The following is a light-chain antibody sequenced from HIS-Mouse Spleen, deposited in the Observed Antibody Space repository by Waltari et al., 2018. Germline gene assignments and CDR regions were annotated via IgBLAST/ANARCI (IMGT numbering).Light chain of an antibody. CDR1: SSNIGSNY. CDR2: RNK. CDR3: AAWDDSLSGPV. V-gene: IGLV1-47*01. Sequence: QSVLTQPPSASGTPGQRVTISCSGSSSNIGSNYVYWYQQLPGTAPTLLIYRNKQRPSGVPDRFSGSKSGTSASLAISGLRSEDEADYYCAAWDDSLSGPVFGVGTKLTVL. J-gene: IGLJ3*02.